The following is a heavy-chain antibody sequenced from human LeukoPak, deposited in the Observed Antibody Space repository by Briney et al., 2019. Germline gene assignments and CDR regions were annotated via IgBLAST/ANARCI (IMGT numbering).Heavy chain of an antibody. Sequence: PGGSLRLSCAPSGFTFDNFAMTWVRQAPGKGLEWVSEITGSGGSTYYADSVQGRFTISRDNSKNTLYLQMNSLRADDTAIYYCARGLFDFDYGGRGTVVSVSS. V-gene: IGHV3-23*01. CDR3: ARGLFDFDY. CDR2: ITGSGGST. CDR1: GFTFDNFA. D-gene: IGHD3-10*01. J-gene: IGHJ4*02.